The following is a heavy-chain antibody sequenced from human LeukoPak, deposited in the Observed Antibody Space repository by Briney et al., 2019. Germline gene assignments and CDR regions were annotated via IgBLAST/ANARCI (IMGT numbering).Heavy chain of an antibody. Sequence: GVSLRLSCAASGFTFNDYYMSWIRQAPGKGLEWVSYISSSGSTIYYADSVKGRFTISRDNAKNSLYLQMNSLRAEDTAVYYCARDNFDYARWMDVWGQGTTVTVSS. CDR1: GFTFNDYY. D-gene: IGHD3-16*01. J-gene: IGHJ6*02. CDR2: ISSSGSTI. V-gene: IGHV3-11*01. CDR3: ARDNFDYARWMDV.